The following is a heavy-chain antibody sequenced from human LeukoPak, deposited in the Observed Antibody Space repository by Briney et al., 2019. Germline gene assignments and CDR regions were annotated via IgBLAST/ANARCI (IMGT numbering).Heavy chain of an antibody. V-gene: IGHV4-59*01. CDR3: ARLLAGCPGGRCRAHFDY. J-gene: IGHJ4*02. CDR1: GDAINSNY. D-gene: IGHD2-15*01. CDR2: IYYGGST. Sequence: PSETLCLTCSDSGDAINSNYWTWMRKPPGKRLESIGYIYYGGSTNYNPSLKSRVSMSVDTSKNQFSLNLSSVTAADTAVYHCARLLAGCPGGRCRAHFDYWGQGTLVTVSS.